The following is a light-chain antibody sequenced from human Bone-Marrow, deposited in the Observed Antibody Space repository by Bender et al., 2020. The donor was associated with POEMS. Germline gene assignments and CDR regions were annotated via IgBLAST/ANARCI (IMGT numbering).Light chain of an antibody. Sequence: QSALTQPPSASGSPGQSVTISCTGTSSDVGSYDYVSWYQQHPGKAPKLMIHEVSKRPSGVPNRFSGSKSGNTASLTVSGLQAEDEADYYCSSYAGRNTVIFGGGTKLTVL. CDR2: EVS. CDR1: SSDVGSYDY. CDR3: SSYAGRNTVI. J-gene: IGLJ2*01. V-gene: IGLV2-8*01.